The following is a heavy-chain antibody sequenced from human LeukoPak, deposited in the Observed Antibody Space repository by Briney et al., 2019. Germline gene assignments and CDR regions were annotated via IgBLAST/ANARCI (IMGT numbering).Heavy chain of an antibody. J-gene: IGHJ5*02. D-gene: IGHD2-15*01. Sequence: ASVKVSCKASGYTFTSYYMHWVRQAPGQGLEWMGIINPSGGSTSYAQKFQDRVTMTRDTSTSTVYMELSSLRSEDTAVYYCARSTPGYCSGGSCYPHKVIWFDPWGQGTLVTVSS. CDR2: INPSGGST. CDR3: ARSTPGYCSGGSCYPHKVIWFDP. CDR1: GYTFTSYY. V-gene: IGHV1-46*01.